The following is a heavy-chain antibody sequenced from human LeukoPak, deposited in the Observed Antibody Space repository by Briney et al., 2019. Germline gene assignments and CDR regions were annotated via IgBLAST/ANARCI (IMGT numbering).Heavy chain of an antibody. J-gene: IGHJ4*02. CDR1: GGSFSGYY. D-gene: IGHD1-26*01. V-gene: IGHV4-34*01. CDR3: ARGVGTGSYYRD. CDR2: INRGGST. Sequence: SGTLSLTCAVYGGSFSGYYWTWIRQPPGKGLEWIGEINRGGSTSNNPSLKGRVTISVDTSKNQFSLELTSVTAADTAVYYCARGVGTGSYYRDWGQGILVTVSS.